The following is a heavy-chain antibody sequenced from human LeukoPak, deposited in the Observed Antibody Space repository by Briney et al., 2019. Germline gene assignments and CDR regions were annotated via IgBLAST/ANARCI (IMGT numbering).Heavy chain of an antibody. V-gene: IGHV3-23*01. CDR1: GFTFSSYA. Sequence: GGSLRLSCAASGFTFSSYAMSWVRQAPGKGLEWVSAISGSGGGTYYADSVKGRYTISRDNSKNTLYLQMNSLRAEDTAVYYCAKDDYGGPYYFDYWGQGTLVTVSS. CDR3: AKDDYGGPYYFDY. J-gene: IGHJ4*02. D-gene: IGHD4-23*01. CDR2: ISGSGGGT.